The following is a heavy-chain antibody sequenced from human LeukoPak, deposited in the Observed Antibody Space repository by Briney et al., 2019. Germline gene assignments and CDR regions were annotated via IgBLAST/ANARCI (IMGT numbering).Heavy chain of an antibody. V-gene: IGHV4-4*08. Sequence: SETLSLTCTVSGGSISSYYWSWIRQPPGKGLEWIGYIYHSGNTDSNPSLKSRVTISVDTSENQFSLKLSSVTAADTAVYYCARYVVYGSGKYYFDYWGQGTLVTVSS. J-gene: IGHJ4*02. D-gene: IGHD3-10*01. CDR1: GGSISSYY. CDR2: IYHSGNT. CDR3: ARYVVYGSGKYYFDY.